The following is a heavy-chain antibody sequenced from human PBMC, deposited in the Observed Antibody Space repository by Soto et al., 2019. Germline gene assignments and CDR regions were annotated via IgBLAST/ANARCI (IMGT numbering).Heavy chain of an antibody. CDR3: ARYSRTLGWFFDL. J-gene: IGHJ2*01. Sequence: EVQLVESGGGLVQPGGSLKLSCAASGFTFSDSAMHWVRQASGEGLEWLGRIRSKGNNYATEYGASLKGRFTISRDDSKKTTYLQMSNLNTEDTAVYYCARYSRTLGWFFDLWGRGTLVTVSS. CDR1: GFTFSDSA. V-gene: IGHV3-73*02. CDR2: IRSKGNNYAT. D-gene: IGHD2-21*01.